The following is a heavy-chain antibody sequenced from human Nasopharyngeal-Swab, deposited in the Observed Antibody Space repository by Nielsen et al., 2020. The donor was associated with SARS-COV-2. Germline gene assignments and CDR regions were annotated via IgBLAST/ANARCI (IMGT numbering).Heavy chain of an antibody. V-gene: IGHV4-39*01. CDR3: ARLDVSAAGRDY. Sequence: RHAAGKGLGWFGGIYYSGSTYYNPSLKSRATISVNTSKNQFSQKLSYVTAADTAVYYCARLDVSAAGRDYWGQGTLVTVSS. CDR2: IYYSGST. J-gene: IGHJ4*02. D-gene: IGHD6-13*01.